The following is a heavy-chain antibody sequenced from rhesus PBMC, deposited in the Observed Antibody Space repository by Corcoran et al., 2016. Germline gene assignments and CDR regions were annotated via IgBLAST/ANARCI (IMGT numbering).Heavy chain of an antibody. D-gene: IGHD1-20*01. Sequence: EVQLVESGGGLVQPGGSLRLSCAASGFTFSTYGMTWVRQAPGKGLEWVSYISNGSGSTYYTDSVKGRFTISRESSRNPLSLQMNSLRPEDTAVYYCAAQLGQPLDYWGQGVLVTVSS. CDR3: AAQLGQPLDY. CDR1: GFTFSTYG. J-gene: IGHJ4*01. V-gene: IGHV3S5*01. CDR2: ISNGSGST.